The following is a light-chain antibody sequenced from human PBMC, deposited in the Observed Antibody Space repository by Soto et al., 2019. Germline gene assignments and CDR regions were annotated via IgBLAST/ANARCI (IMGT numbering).Light chain of an antibody. J-gene: IGLJ2*01. CDR2: YDS. CDR1: NIRSKS. V-gene: IGLV3-21*04. CDR3: QVWDSSSDHVI. Sequence: SSELTQPPSVSVAPGKTARITCGGNNIRSKSVHWYQQKPGQAPVVVIYYDSDRPSGIPERFSGSNSGNTATLTISGVGAGDEADYYCQVWDSSSDHVIFGGGTKVTVL.